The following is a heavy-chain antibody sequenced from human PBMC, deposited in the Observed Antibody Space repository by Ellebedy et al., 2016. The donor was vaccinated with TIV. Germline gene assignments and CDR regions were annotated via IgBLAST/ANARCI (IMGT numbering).Heavy chain of an antibody. Sequence: ASVKVSCKASGYTFTDYDINWVRQATGQGLERMGWVDPNRGITGNEQKFQGRVTMTWNTSTGTVDMELSSLTSADTAVYFCARVQRGSGWGSGHNYYGMDVWGQGATVTVSS. D-gene: IGHD6-19*01. V-gene: IGHV1-8*01. CDR1: GYTFTDYD. J-gene: IGHJ6*02. CDR3: ARVQRGSGWGSGHNYYGMDV. CDR2: VDPNRGIT.